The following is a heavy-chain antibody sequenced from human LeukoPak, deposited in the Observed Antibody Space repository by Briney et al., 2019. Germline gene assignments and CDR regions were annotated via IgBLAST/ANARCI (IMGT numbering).Heavy chain of an antibody. J-gene: IGHJ4*02. CDR1: GASITSYY. Sequence: SETLSLTCAVSGASITSYYWSWIRQPPGKGLEWIGYVYYSGTTNYNPSVKSRVTISVDTSKNQFSLKLSSVTAADTAVYYCARVWTDYVWGSYRYKDVPDYFDYWGQGTLVTVSS. D-gene: IGHD3-16*02. CDR2: VYYSGTT. CDR3: ARVWTDYVWGSYRYKDVPDYFDY. V-gene: IGHV4-59*12.